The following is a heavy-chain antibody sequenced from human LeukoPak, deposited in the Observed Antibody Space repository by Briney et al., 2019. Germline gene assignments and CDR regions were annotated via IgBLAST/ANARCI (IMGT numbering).Heavy chain of an antibody. CDR3: ARGNYPPQFDY. Sequence: SVTVSCKACGGTFSSYAISWLRQAPGHALDGMGGIIPIFGTANYAQKVQGRVTITADESTSTAYMELSSLRSEDTAVYYCARGNYPPQFDYWGQGTLVTVSS. V-gene: IGHV1-69*01. D-gene: IGHD1-7*01. J-gene: IGHJ4*02. CDR1: GGTFSSYA. CDR2: IIPIFGTA.